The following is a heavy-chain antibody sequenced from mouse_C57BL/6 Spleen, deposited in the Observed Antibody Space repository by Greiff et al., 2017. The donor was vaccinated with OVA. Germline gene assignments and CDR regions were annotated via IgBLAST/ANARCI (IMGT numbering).Heavy chain of an antibody. D-gene: IGHD2-5*01. CDR1: GYTFTSYW. Sequence: VQLQQPGAELVKPGASVKLSCKASGYTFTSYWMHWVKQRPGQGLEWIGMIHPNSGSTNYNEKFKSKATLTVDKSSSTAYMQLSSLTSEDSAVYYGAISYGYSNWDYYAMDDWGQGTSVTVSS. V-gene: IGHV1-64*01. J-gene: IGHJ4*01. CDR3: AISYGYSNWDYYAMDD. CDR2: IHPNSGST.